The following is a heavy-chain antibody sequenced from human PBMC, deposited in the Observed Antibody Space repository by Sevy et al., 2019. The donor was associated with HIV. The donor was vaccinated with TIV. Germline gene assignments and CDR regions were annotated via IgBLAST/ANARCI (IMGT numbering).Heavy chain of an antibody. V-gene: IGHV4-59*08. CDR2: IFYNGVT. J-gene: IGHJ4*02. CDR3: ASHVAVPYFREGFDY. Sequence: SETLSLTCTVSGGSINNYYWSWIRQSPGKGLEWIGYIFYNGVTRYSPSLKSRVTISVDTSKNQFSLKLNSVTAADTAVYYCASHVAVPYFREGFDYWGQGTLVTVSS. D-gene: IGHD3-10*02. CDR1: GGSINNYY.